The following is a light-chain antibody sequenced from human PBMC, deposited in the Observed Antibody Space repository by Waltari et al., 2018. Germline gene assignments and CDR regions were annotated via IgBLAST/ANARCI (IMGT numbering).Light chain of an antibody. CDR2: AAS. CDR1: QSINTY. CDR3: QQTYKTTIT. V-gene: IGKV1-39*01. J-gene: IGKJ5*01. Sequence: DIQMTQSPSSLSASVGDTVTITCRADQSINTYLNWYQQRPGKAPKLIIYAASTLQGGVPSRFSGSGSGTDFTLTISSLQPEDFATFYCQQTYKTTITFGQGTRLDVK.